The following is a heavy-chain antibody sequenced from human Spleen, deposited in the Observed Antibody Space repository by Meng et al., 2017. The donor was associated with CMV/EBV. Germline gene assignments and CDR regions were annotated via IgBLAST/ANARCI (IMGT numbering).Heavy chain of an antibody. V-gene: IGHV3-21*01. J-gene: IGHJ4*02. CDR1: GFIFDDYA. D-gene: IGHD6-13*01. Sequence: GESLKISCAASGFIFDDYAMHWVRQGPGKGLEWVSSISSSSDYISYADSVKGRFTISRDNSNNTLYLQMNSLRAEDTAVYYCAKDIVTAPGTYFDSWGQGTLVTVSS. CDR2: ISSSSDYI. CDR3: AKDIVTAPGTYFDS.